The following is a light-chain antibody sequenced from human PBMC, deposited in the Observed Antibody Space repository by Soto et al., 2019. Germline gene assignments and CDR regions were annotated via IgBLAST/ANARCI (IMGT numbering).Light chain of an antibody. J-gene: IGKJ2*01. CDR1: QSVLYSSNNKNY. V-gene: IGKV4-1*01. Sequence: DIVMTQSPDSLAVSLGERATINFKSSQSVLYSSNNKNYLAWYQQKPGQPPKLLIYWASTRESGVPDRFSGSGSGTDFTLTISSLQAEDVAVYYCHQYYSTLPYTFGQGTKLEIK. CDR2: WAS. CDR3: HQYYSTLPYT.